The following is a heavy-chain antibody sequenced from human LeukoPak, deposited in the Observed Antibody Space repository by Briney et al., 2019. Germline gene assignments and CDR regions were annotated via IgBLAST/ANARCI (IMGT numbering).Heavy chain of an antibody. D-gene: IGHD3-10*01. Sequence: PGGSLRLSCAASGFTFITYAMTWVRQAPGKGLEWVSSISNSGGSTYYADSVKGRFTISRDNSKNTLYLQMNSLRAEDTAVYYCAKDQLLWFGEPYYYYMDVWGKGTTVTVSS. CDR3: AKDQLLWFGEPYYYYMDV. V-gene: IGHV3-23*01. J-gene: IGHJ6*03. CDR1: GFTFITYA. CDR2: ISNSGGST.